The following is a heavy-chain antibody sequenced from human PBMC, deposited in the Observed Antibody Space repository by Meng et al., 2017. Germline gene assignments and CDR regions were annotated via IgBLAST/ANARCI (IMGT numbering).Heavy chain of an antibody. CDR2: IKPDGTMT. Sequence: QRVELGGGFVQSGGSMSLSCTASGFTFRNYWMHWVRQAPGKGLVWVSRIKPDGTMTVYADSVKGRFTISRDNAKNTLYLQMNSLRSDDTAVYYCARSDWFDPWGQGTLVTVSS. CDR1: GFTFRNYW. J-gene: IGHJ5*02. V-gene: IGHV3-74*01. CDR3: ARSDWFDP.